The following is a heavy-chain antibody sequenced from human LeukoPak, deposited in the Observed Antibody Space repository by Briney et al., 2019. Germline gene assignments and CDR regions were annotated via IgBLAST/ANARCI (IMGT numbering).Heavy chain of an antibody. CDR2: IIPIFGTA. V-gene: IGHV1-69*05. CDR1: GGTFSSYA. J-gene: IGHJ3*02. D-gene: IGHD3-22*01. CDR3: ARVPQYYYDSSGYSWGAFDI. Sequence: GSSVKVSCKASGGTFSSYAISWVRQAPGQGLEWMGGIIPIFGTANYAQKFQGRVTITTDESTSTAYMELSSLRSEDTAVYYCARVPQYYYDSSGYSWGAFDIWGQGTMVTVSS.